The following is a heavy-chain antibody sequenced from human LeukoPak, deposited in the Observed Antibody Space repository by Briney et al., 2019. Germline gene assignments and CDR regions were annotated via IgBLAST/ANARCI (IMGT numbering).Heavy chain of an antibody. CDR1: GGSISSSGSF. D-gene: IGHD3-22*01. V-gene: IGHV4-39*01. Sequence: SETLSLTCTVSGGSISSSGSFWDWIRQPPGKGLEWIVTVHYGGSTYYNPSLKSRVIIAVDTSKNQFSLRLTSVTAAGTAVFYCARHASSSDSTASYYSFDYWGQGTLVTVSS. CDR2: VHYGGST. CDR3: ARHASSSDSTASYYSFDY. J-gene: IGHJ4*02.